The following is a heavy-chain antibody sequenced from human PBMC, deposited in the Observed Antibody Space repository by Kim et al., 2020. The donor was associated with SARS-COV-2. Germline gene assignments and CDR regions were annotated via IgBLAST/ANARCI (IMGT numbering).Heavy chain of an antibody. Sequence: ASVKVSCKASGYTFTSYGISWVRQAPGQGLEWMGWISDYNGNTNYAQKLQGRVTMTTDTSTSTAYMELRSLRSDDTAVYYCARAYSGYNWFDPWGQGTLVTVSS. CDR3: ARAYSGYNWFDP. V-gene: IGHV1-18*01. D-gene: IGHD5-12*01. CDR1: GYTFTSYG. J-gene: IGHJ5*02. CDR2: ISDYNGNT.